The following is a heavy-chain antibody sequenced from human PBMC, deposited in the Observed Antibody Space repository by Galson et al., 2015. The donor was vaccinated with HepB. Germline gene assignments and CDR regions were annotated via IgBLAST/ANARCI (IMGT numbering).Heavy chain of an antibody. CDR1: GFTFSSFA. CDR2: ISGSGGDT. CDR3: AKDRVFSRSGNWYFDL. V-gene: IGHV3-23*01. Sequence: SLRLSCAASGFTFSSFAMSWVRQAPGKGLEWVSAISGSGGDTYYADSVKGRFTVSRDNSKNTLYLQMNSLTAEDTAVCYCAKDRVFSRSGNWYFDLWGRGTLVTVSS. J-gene: IGHJ2*01. D-gene: IGHD1-26*01.